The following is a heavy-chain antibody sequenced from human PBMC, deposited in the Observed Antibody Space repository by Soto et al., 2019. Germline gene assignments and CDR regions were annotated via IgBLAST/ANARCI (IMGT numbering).Heavy chain of an antibody. CDR1: GDTFTDYY. Sequence: QVQLVQSGAEVKKPGASVKVSCKASGDTFTDYYIHWVRQAPGQGLEWMGTVNPSGGHTTYAQHFLGRMTMTRDTSTSTLYMELTILTSEDTAVYYCAIGGHVVVVTAALDYWGQGTLVTVSS. V-gene: IGHV1-46*01. CDR2: VNPSGGHT. CDR3: AIGGHVVVVTAALDY. D-gene: IGHD2-21*02. J-gene: IGHJ4*02.